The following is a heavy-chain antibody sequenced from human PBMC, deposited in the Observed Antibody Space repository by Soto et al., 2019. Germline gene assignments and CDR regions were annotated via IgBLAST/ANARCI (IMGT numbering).Heavy chain of an antibody. V-gene: IGHV5-51*01. Sequence: GESLKISCKGSGYSFTSYWIGWVRQMPGKGLEWMGIIYPGDSDTRYSPSFQGQVTISADKSISTAYLQWSSLKASDTAMYYCARRRYCGGDCYYYGMDVWGQGTTVTSP. D-gene: IGHD2-21*01. CDR3: ARRRYCGGDCYYYGMDV. CDR1: GYSFTSYW. CDR2: IYPGDSDT. J-gene: IGHJ6*02.